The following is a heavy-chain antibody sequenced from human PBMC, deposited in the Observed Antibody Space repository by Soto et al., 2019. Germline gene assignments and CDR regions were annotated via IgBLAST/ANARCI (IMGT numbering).Heavy chain of an antibody. CDR3: ARDRGVAPPVAGNTHYYYFMDV. J-gene: IGHJ6*03. CDR1: GYSFTNYG. D-gene: IGHD6-19*01. Sequence: QDQLLQSGAEVKKPGASVTVSCKASGYSFTNYGITWVRQAPGQGLEWMGWISAFYGNTHYAQKPQGRVTMITDAATSTAYMQLRRLRSDDTAVYYCARDRGVAPPVAGNTHYYYFMDVWGKGTTVTVSS. V-gene: IGHV1-18*01. CDR2: ISAFYGNT.